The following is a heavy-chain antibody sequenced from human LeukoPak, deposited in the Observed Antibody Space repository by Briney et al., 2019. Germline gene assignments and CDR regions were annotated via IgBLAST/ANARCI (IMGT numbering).Heavy chain of an antibody. CDR1: GFTFSNYW. D-gene: IGHD3-10*01. Sequence: PGGSLRLSCAASGFTFSNYWMHWVRQAPGKGLVWVSRINSNGSVTTYADSVKGRFTISRDNSKNTLYLQMNSLRGEDTAVYYCARSTALRGVITSSLDYWGQGTLVTVSS. CDR2: INSNGSVT. V-gene: IGHV3-74*01. J-gene: IGHJ4*02. CDR3: ARSTALRGVITSSLDY.